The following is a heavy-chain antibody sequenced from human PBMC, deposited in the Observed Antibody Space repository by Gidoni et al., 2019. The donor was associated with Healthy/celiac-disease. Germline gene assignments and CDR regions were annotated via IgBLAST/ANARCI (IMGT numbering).Heavy chain of an antibody. CDR3: AKDLAGYMRVFDY. D-gene: IGHD5-18*01. CDR1: GFTFSSYG. J-gene: IGHJ4*02. V-gene: IGHV3-30*18. Sequence: QVQLVESGGGVVQPGRSLRLSCAASGFTFSSYGMHWVRQAPGKGLEWVAVISYDGSNKYYADSVKGRFTISRDNSKNTLYLQMNSLRAEDTAVYYCAKDLAGYMRVFDYWGQGTLVTVSS. CDR2: ISYDGSNK.